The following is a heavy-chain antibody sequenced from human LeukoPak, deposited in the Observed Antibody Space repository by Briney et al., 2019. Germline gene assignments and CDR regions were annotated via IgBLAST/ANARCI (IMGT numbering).Heavy chain of an antibody. D-gene: IGHD5-24*01. CDR1: GYTFTDNV. V-gene: IGHV1-2*02. CDR3: ARIGRDGYSDYYYYYMDV. J-gene: IGHJ6*03. Sequence: ASVKVSCKTSGYTFTDNVISWVRQAPGQGLEWMGWINPNSGGTNYAQKFQGRVTMTRDTSISTAYMELSRLRSDDTAVYYCARIGRDGYSDYYYYYMDVWGKGTTVTVSS. CDR2: INPNSGGT.